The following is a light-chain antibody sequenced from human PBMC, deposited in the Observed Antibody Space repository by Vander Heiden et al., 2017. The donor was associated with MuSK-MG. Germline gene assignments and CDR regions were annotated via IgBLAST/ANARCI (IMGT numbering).Light chain of an antibody. CDR1: QSLLHSNGYNY. CDR3: MQALQTPRT. J-gene: IGKJ2*01. V-gene: IGKV2-28*01. CDR2: LGS. Sequence: DIVMTQSPLSLPVTTGEPASISCRSSQSLLHSNGYNYLDWYLQKPGQSPQLLIFLGSNRASGVPDRFSGSGSGTDFTLKISRVEPEDVGVYYCMQALQTPRTFGQGTKLEIK.